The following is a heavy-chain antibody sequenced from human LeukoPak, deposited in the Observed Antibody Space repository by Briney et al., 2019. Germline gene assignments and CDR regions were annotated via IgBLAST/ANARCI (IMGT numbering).Heavy chain of an antibody. D-gene: IGHD6-13*01. CDR3: AREAYSSSHNWFDP. CDR1: GYRFTSYW. CDR2: IYPGDSDT. J-gene: IGHJ5*02. V-gene: IGHV5-51*01. Sequence: GESLKISCQGSGYRFTSYWIGWVRQMPGKGLEWMGIIYPGDSDTRYSPSFQGQVTISADKSISTAYLQWSSLKASDTAMYYCAREAYSSSHNWFDPWGQGTLVTVSS.